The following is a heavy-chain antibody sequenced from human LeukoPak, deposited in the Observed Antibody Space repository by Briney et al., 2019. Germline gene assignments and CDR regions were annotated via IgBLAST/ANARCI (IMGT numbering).Heavy chain of an antibody. V-gene: IGHV4-4*02. J-gene: IGHJ4*02. CDR1: GASISSSNW. CDR2: IYHSGST. D-gene: IGHD3-10*01. CDR3: AGNYCGSGSYYSEDRY. Sequence: SETLSLTCAVSGASISSSNWWSWVRQPPGKGLECIGEIYHSGSTNYNPSLKSRVTISVDTSKNQFSLKLSSVTAADTAVYYCAGNYCGSGSYYSEDRYWGQGTLVTVSS.